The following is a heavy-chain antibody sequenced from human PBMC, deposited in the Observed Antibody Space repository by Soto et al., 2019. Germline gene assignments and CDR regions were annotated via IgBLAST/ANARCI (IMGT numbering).Heavy chain of an antibody. CDR1: GGSISSGGYP. CDR2: IYHSGST. D-gene: IGHD3-22*01. J-gene: IGHJ6*02. CDR3: ARGNYDSSGYFEYYYYGMDG. V-gene: IGHV4-30-2*01. Sequence: SETLSLTCAASGGSISSGGYPWSWIRQPPGKGLEWIGYIYHSGSTYYNPSLKSRVTISVDRSKNQFSLKLSSVTAADTAVYYCARGNYDSSGYFEYYYYGMDGWGQGTTVTVSS.